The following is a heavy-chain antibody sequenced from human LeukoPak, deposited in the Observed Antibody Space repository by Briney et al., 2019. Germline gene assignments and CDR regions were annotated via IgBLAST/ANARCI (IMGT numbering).Heavy chain of an antibody. D-gene: IGHD6-13*01. V-gene: IGHV3-21*01. J-gene: IGHJ4*02. CDR3: ATQPKPSMYIAAAVTDY. CDR2: ISSSSSYI. CDR1: GFTFSSYS. Sequence: GGSLRLSCAASGFTFSSYSMNWVRQAPGKGLEWVSSISSSSSYIYYAGSVKGRFTISRDNAKNSLYLQMNSLRAEDTAVYYCATQPKPSMYIAAAVTDYWGQGTLVTASS.